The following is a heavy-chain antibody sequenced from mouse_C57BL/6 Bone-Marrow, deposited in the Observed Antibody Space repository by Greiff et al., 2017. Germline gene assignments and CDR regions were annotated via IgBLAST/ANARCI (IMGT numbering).Heavy chain of an antibody. CDR2: INYDGSST. V-gene: IGHV5-16*01. CDR3: ARVTTVVAYYFDY. D-gene: IGHD1-1*01. J-gene: IGHJ2*01. CDR1: GFTFSDYY. Sequence: EVMLVESEGGLVQPGSSMKLSCTASGFTFSDYYMAWVRQVPEKGLEWVANINYDGSSTYYLDSLKSRFIISRDNAKNILYLQMSSLKSDDTATYYCARVTTVVAYYFDYWGQGTTLTVSS.